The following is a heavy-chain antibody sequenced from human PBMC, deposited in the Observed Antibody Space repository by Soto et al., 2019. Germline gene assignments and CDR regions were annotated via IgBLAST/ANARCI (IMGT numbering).Heavy chain of an antibody. CDR2: IYYSGST. CDR1: GGSISSSSYY. Sequence: SETLSLTCTVSGGSISSSSYYWGWIRQPPGKGLEWIGSIYYSGSTNYNPSLKSRVTISVDTSKNQFSLKLSSVTAADTAVYYCARVTVVAGKIDYWGQGTLVTVSS. CDR3: ARVTVVAGKIDY. J-gene: IGHJ4*02. D-gene: IGHD2-15*01. V-gene: IGHV4-39*07.